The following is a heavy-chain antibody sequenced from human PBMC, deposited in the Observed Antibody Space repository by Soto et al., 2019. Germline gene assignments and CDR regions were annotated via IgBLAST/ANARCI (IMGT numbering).Heavy chain of an antibody. D-gene: IGHD2-8*01. Sequence: PGGSLRLSCAASGFSFSNYAMNWVRQAPGKGPEWVSFISGSGSTTYYTDSVKGRFTISRDKSMNTLYLQMNSLRVEDAAVYYCAKDRVVDGVYSFDYWGQGTLVTVSS. CDR3: AKDRVVDGVYSFDY. J-gene: IGHJ4*02. CDR2: ISGSGSTT. CDR1: GFSFSNYA. V-gene: IGHV3-23*01.